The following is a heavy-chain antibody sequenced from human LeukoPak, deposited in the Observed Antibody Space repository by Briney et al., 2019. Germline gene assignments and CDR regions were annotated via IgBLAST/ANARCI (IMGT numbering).Heavy chain of an antibody. D-gene: IGHD6-19*01. CDR2: ISGSGGST. J-gene: IGHJ4*02. CDR1: GFTFSSYA. V-gene: IGHV3-23*01. Sequence: GGSLRLSCAASGFTFSSYAMSWVRQAPGKGLEWVSAISGSGGSTYYADSVKGRYTISRDNSKNTLYLQMNSLRAEDTAVYYCAKDPQGIAVAGAIHWGQGTLVTVSS. CDR3: AKDPQGIAVAGAIH.